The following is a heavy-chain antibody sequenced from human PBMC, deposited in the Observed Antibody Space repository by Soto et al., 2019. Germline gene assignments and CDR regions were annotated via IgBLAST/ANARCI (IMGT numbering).Heavy chain of an antibody. D-gene: IGHD2-15*01. J-gene: IGHJ6*01. CDR3: ARLGGTNYGMDV. V-gene: IGHV5-10-1*01. CDR1: GYSFTSYW. Sequence: PVESLTISCKVSGYSFTSYWIIWVLQMPGKGLEWMGRIDPSDSYTNYSPSFQGHVTISADKSISTAYLQWSSLKASDTAMYYCARLGGTNYGMDVWGQGTTVTVSS. CDR2: IDPSDSYT.